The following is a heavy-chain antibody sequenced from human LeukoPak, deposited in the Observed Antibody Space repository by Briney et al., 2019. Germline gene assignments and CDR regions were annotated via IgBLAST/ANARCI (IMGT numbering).Heavy chain of an antibody. Sequence: ASVKVSCKASGYTFTGYHMHWVRQAPGQGLEWMGWINPNSGGTNYVQNLQGRLTITTDTSTSTAYMELRSLTSDDTAVYFCAREESIGRYQFLHDSWGQGTLVTVSS. V-gene: IGHV1-2*02. CDR2: INPNSGGT. J-gene: IGHJ4*02. D-gene: IGHD1-26*01. CDR3: AREESIGRYQFLHDS. CDR1: GYTFTGYH.